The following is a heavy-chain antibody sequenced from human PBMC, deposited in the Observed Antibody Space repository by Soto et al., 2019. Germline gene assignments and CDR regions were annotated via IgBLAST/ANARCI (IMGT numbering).Heavy chain of an antibody. Sequence: ASVKVSCKASGGTFSSYAISWVRQAPGQGLEWMGGIIPIFGTANYAQKFQGRVTITADKSTSTAYMELSSLRSEDTAVYYCARYDAYGDYVAGPKRYAMDVWGQGTTVTVSS. V-gene: IGHV1-69*06. CDR3: ARYDAYGDYVAGPKRYAMDV. D-gene: IGHD4-17*01. CDR1: GGTFSSYA. CDR2: IIPIFGTA. J-gene: IGHJ6*02.